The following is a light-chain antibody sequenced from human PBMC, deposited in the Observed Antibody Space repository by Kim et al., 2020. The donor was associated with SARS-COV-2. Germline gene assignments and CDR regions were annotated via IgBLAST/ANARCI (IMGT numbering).Light chain of an antibody. CDR1: QSVSSN. Sequence: PTALSGAPGERAALSCRASQSVSSNLAWYQQKPGQAPRLLIYGASTRATGIPARFSGSGSGTEFTLTISSLQSEDFAVYYCQQYNLFGQGTKLEI. CDR2: GAS. V-gene: IGKV3-15*01. J-gene: IGKJ2*01. CDR3: QQYNL.